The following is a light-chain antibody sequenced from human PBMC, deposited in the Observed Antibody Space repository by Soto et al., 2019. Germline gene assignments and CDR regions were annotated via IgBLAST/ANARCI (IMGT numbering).Light chain of an antibody. Sequence: QAVVTQPPSVSGAPGQRVTISCTGSGSNIGASYDVHWYQQVPGTAPKLLIYDDFKRPSGVPDRFSGSKSGTSASLAITGLQAEDEADYYCQSYDGSLSGSIFGGGTKLTVL. V-gene: IGLV1-40*01. CDR2: DDF. J-gene: IGLJ2*01. CDR3: QSYDGSLSGSI. CDR1: GSNIGASYD.